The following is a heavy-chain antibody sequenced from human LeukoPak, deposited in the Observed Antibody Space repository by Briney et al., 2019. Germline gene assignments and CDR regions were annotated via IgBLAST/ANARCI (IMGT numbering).Heavy chain of an antibody. Sequence: GRSLRLSCAASGFTFSSCAMHWVRQAPGKGLEWVAVISYDGSIEYYADSVKGRFSISRDSSKNTLYLQMNSLRAEDTALYYCAKSPRGSRIDYWGQGTLVTVSS. D-gene: IGHD3-10*01. CDR2: ISYDGSIE. J-gene: IGHJ4*02. CDR1: GFTFSSCA. CDR3: AKSPRGSRIDY. V-gene: IGHV3-30-3*02.